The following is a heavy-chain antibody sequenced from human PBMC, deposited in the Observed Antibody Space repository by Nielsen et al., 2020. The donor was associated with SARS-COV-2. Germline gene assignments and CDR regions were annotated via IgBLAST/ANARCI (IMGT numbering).Heavy chain of an antibody. CDR2: IYYSGST. J-gene: IGHJ4*02. V-gene: IGHV4-59*08. Sequence: SEILSLTCTVSGGSISSYYWSWIRQPPGKGLEWIGYIYYSGSTNYNPSLKSRVTISVDTSKNQFSLKLSSVTAADTAVYYCARRRGYGGYDWEVYYFDYWGQGTLVTVSS. CDR1: GGSISSYY. CDR3: ARRRGYGGYDWEVYYFDY. D-gene: IGHD5-12*01.